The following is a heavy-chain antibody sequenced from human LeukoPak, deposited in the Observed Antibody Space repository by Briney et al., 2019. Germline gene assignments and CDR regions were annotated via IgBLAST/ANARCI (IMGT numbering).Heavy chain of an antibody. J-gene: IGHJ5*02. Sequence: GASVNYFGEPTGYSFASNYSNMVRHAPGQGLEWMGIINPSSGSTNYAQKLQGRVTMTRDTSTSTVYMELSSLRPEDPAVYYCARDEGSSDDCLFDPWSQGSLVIVSS. D-gene: IGHD2-21*02. CDR3: ARDEGSSDDCLFDP. CDR1: GYSFASNY. V-gene: IGHV1-46*04. CDR2: INPSSGST.